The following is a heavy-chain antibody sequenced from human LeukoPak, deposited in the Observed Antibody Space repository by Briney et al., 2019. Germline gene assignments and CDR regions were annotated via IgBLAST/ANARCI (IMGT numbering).Heavy chain of an antibody. D-gene: IGHD1-26*01. CDR1: GYTFTSYD. CDR3: ARSYSGSYYRPDY. Sequence: SVKVSCKASGYTFTSYDINWVRQATGQGLEWMGGIIPIFGTANYAQKFQGRVTITADESTSTAYMELSSLRSEDTAVYYCARSYSGSYYRPDYWGQGTLVTVSS. J-gene: IGHJ4*02. V-gene: IGHV1-69*13. CDR2: IIPIFGTA.